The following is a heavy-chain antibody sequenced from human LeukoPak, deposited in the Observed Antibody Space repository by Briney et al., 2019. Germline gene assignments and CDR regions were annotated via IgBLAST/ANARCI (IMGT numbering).Heavy chain of an antibody. V-gene: IGHV3-15*01. Sequence: GGSLRLSCAASGFTFSNAWMSWVRQAPGKGLEWVGRIKSKTDGGTTDYAAPVKGRFTISRDDSKNTLYLQMNSLKTEDTAVYYCARAITIFSPLYWGQGTLVTVSS. CDR1: GFTFSNAW. CDR3: ARAITIFSPLY. CDR2: IKSKTDGGTT. D-gene: IGHD3-3*01. J-gene: IGHJ4*02.